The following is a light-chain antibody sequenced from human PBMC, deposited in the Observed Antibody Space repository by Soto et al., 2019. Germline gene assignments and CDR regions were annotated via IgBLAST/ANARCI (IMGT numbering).Light chain of an antibody. CDR3: SSYSTTSSPHVL. J-gene: IGLJ2*01. Sequence: QSVLTQPASVSGSPGQSITISCTGTRSDVGRYNYVSWYQQHPGKAPKLLIYEVNYRPSGVSTRFSASKSGSTASLTISGIQAEDEADYYCSSYSTTSSPHVLFGGGTKLTVL. CDR1: RSDVGRYNY. CDR2: EVN. V-gene: IGLV2-14*01.